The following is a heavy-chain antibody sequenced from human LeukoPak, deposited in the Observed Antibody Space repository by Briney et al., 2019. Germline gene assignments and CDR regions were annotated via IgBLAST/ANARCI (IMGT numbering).Heavy chain of an antibody. CDR1: GGSISSGGYY. Sequence: PSETLSLTCTVSGGSISSGGYYWSWIRQHPGKGLEWIGYIYYSGSTYYNPSLKSRVTISVDTSKNQFSLKLSSVTAADTAVYYCASSLLRPYAFDICGQGTMVTVSS. CDR3: ASSLLRPYAFDI. CDR2: IYYSGST. V-gene: IGHV4-31*03. D-gene: IGHD3-3*01. J-gene: IGHJ3*02.